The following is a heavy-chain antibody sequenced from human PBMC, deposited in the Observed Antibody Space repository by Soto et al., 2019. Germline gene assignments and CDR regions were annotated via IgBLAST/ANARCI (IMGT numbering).Heavy chain of an antibody. CDR1: GFTFATYG. Sequence: SLRLSCAASGFTFATYGMSWVRQAPGKGLEWVSGISGSGGSTYYADSVKGRFTISRDNSKNTLYLQMNSLRSEDTAIYYCAHGSLTPDYWGQGTLVTVSS. CDR3: AHGSLTPDY. V-gene: IGHV3-23*01. J-gene: IGHJ4*02. CDR2: ISGSGGST.